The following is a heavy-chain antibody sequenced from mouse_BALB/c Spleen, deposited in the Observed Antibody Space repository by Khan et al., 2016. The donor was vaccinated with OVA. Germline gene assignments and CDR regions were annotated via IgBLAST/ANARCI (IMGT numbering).Heavy chain of an antibody. V-gene: IGHV5-6*01. CDR2: ISSGGSYT. CDR1: GFTFSTYG. Sequence: EVELVESGGDLVKPEGSLKLSCAASGFTFSTYGMSWVRQTPDKRLEWVATISSGGSYTYYPDSVQGRFTISRDIAKNTLYLQMSSLKSEDTAMFYCARLAYYYDSEGFAYWGQGTLVTVSA. CDR3: ARLAYYYDSEGFAY. D-gene: IGHD1-1*01. J-gene: IGHJ3*01.